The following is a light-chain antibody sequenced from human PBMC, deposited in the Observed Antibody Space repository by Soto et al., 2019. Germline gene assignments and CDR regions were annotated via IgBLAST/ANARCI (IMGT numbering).Light chain of an antibody. Sequence: EIVMTQSPATLYVSPGERATLSCRASQSISITLAWYQQKPGQAPRLLIYGASTRATDIPARFSGSGSGTELTLTISGLQSEDFAVYYCQQYNNWPRTFGGGTKVEI. J-gene: IGKJ4*01. CDR3: QQYNNWPRT. CDR1: QSISIT. CDR2: GAS. V-gene: IGKV3-15*01.